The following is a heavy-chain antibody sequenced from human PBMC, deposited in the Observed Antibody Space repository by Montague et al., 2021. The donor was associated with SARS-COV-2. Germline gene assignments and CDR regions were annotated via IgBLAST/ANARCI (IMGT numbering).Heavy chain of an antibody. V-gene: IGHV4-34*01. CDR3: ARGLGRPGTIFGVALY. CDR2: INRSGST. CDR1: GGSFSGYY. D-gene: IGHD3-3*01. J-gene: IGHJ4*02. Sequence: SETLSLTCGVYGGSFSGYYWSWIRKPPGKGLQWIGGINRSGSTNXXSSLNGRGTISLDTSKNQFSLKLTSVSAADTAVYYCARGLGRPGTIFGVALYWGQGTLVTVSS.